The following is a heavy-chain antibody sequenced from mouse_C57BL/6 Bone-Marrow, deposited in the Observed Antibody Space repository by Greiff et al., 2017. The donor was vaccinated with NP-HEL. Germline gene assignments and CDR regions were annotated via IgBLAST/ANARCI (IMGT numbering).Heavy chain of an antibody. Sequence: LQESGPGLVKPSQSLFLTCSITGFPITSGYYWIWIRQSPGKPLEWMGYITHSGETFYNPSLQSPISITRETSKNQFFLQLNSVTTEDTAMYYCAGVLITTVVATDPLYAMDYWGQGTSVTVSS. V-gene: IGHV12-3*01. D-gene: IGHD1-1*01. CDR1: GFPITSGYY. J-gene: IGHJ4*01. CDR3: AGVLITTVVATDPLYAMDY. CDR2: ITHSGET.